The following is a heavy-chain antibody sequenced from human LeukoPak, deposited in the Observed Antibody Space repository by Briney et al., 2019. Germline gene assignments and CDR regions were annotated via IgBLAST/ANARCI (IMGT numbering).Heavy chain of an antibody. Sequence: ASVKVSCKASGYTFTSYAMHWVRQAPGQRLEWMGWINAGNGNTKYSQKFQGRVTITRDTSASTAYMELSSLRSEDTAVYYCARGPAVAGILAFDIWGQGTMVTVSS. V-gene: IGHV1-3*01. D-gene: IGHD6-19*01. J-gene: IGHJ3*02. CDR1: GYTFTSYA. CDR2: INAGNGNT. CDR3: ARGPAVAGILAFDI.